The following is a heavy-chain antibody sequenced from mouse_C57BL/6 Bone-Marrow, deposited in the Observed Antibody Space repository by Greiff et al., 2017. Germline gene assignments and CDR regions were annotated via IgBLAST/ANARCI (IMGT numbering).Heavy chain of an antibody. Sequence: QVQLKESGPGLVQPSQSLSITCTVSGFSLTSYGVHWVRQSPGKGLEWLGVIWSGGSTDYNAAFISRLSISKDNSTSQVFFKMNSLQADDTAIYYWARKGFVTTVVAGAMDYWGQGTSVTVSS. CDR3: ARKGFVTTVVAGAMDY. D-gene: IGHD1-1*01. CDR2: IWSGGST. V-gene: IGHV2-2*01. CDR1: GFSLTSYG. J-gene: IGHJ4*01.